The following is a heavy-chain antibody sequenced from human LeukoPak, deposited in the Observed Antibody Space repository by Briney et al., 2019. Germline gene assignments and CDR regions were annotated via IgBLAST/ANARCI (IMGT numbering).Heavy chain of an antibody. V-gene: IGHV3-30*18. Sequence: PGRSLRLSCAASGFTFSSYGMHCVRQAPVKGLEWVAVISYDGSNKYYADSVKGRFTICRDNSKKTLYLQMNSLRAEDTAMYYCAKNLGSNYGYDYWGQGTLVTVSS. CDR1: GFTFSSYG. J-gene: IGHJ4*02. D-gene: IGHD5-18*01. CDR3: AKNLGSNYGYDY. CDR2: ISYDGSNK.